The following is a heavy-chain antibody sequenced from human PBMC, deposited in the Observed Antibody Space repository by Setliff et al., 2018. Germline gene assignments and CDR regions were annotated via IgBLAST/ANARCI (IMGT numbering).Heavy chain of an antibody. J-gene: IGHJ4*02. CDR2: IHTGST. CDR1: GGSISSDI. V-gene: IGHV4-4*08. Sequence: SETLSLTCTVSGGSISSDIWSWIRQPPGKGLEWIGQIHTGSTNYNPSLRSRVTISVDMSKNQFSLKLNSVTAADTAVYYCARGINTVSWTPKYWGQGTLVTISS. CDR3: ARGINTVSWTPKY. D-gene: IGHD2-2*02.